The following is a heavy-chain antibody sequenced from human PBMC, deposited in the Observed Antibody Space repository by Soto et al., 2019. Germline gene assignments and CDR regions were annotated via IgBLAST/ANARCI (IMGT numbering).Heavy chain of an antibody. CDR3: AREHDVMGEEDYAFDI. Sequence: GGSLRLSCAASGFTFSSYSMNWVRQAPGKGLEWVSYISSRSSTIYYADSGTDRFTISRDNSKNSLYLQMNSLRDEDTAVYYCAREHDVMGEEDYAFDIWGQGTMVTVSS. D-gene: IGHD3-16*01. J-gene: IGHJ3*02. CDR1: GFTFSSYS. V-gene: IGHV3-48*02. CDR2: ISSRSSTI.